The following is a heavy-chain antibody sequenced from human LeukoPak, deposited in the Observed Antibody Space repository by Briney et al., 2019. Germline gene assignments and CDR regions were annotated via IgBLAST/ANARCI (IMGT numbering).Heavy chain of an antibody. CDR3: AKDLTQQGVYYFDY. D-gene: IGHD6-13*01. CDR1: GFTFDDYA. V-gene: IGHV3-9*01. J-gene: IGHJ4*02. Sequence: GGSLKLSCAASGFTFDDYAMHWVRQAPGKGLEWVSGISWNSGSIGYADSVKGRFTISRDNAKNSLYLQMNSLRAEDTALYYCAKDLTQQGVYYFDYWGQGTLVTVSS. CDR2: ISWNSGSI.